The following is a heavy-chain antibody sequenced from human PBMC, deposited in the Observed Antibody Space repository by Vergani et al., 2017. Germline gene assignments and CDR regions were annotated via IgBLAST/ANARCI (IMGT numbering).Heavy chain of an antibody. J-gene: IGHJ5*02. CDR2: LSTTGGA. Sequence: QAQLQESGPGLVKPSETLSLTCHVFGVSVTDYNCNWIRQPPGKGLEWIVSLSTTGGATHASHKPSLKSRVSISVDTANSQFSLGLTSVTAADSAIYYCARDTHSWQRADRWGQGLLVSVSS. V-gene: IGHV4-59*02. CDR1: GVSVTDYN. CDR3: ARDTHSWQRADR. D-gene: IGHD6-13*01.